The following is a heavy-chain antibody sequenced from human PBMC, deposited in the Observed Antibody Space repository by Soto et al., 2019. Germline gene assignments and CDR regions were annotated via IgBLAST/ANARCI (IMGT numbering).Heavy chain of an antibody. D-gene: IGHD6-13*01. Sequence: GESLKISCKASGYSFTTYWIGWVRQMPGKGLEWMGIIYPGDSDTRYSPSFQGQVTISADKSISTAYLQWSSLKAPDSAMFYCARKDIAGNSVDFWGQGTLVTVSS. CDR1: GYSFTTYW. CDR3: ARKDIAGNSVDF. V-gene: IGHV5-51*01. J-gene: IGHJ4*02. CDR2: IYPGDSDT.